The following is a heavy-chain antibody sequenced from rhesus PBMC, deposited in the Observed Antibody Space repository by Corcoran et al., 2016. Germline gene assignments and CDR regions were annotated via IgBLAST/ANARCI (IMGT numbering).Heavy chain of an antibody. D-gene: IGHD1-14*01. J-gene: IGHJ5-1*01. CDR3: AILRGTTFRDRFDV. Sequence: QLQLQESGPGLVKPSETLSLTCAVSGGSITNNYWSWIRQPPGKGQEWSGRISGSGGSTDYNPSHKRRDTIPTDTAKNQFSLKLNSVTAADTAVYYCAILRGTTFRDRFDVWGAGVLVTVSS. CDR1: GGSITNNY. V-gene: IGHV4-173*01. CDR2: ISGSGGST.